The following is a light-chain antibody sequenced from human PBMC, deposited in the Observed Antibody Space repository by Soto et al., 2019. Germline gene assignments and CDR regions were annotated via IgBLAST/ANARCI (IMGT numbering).Light chain of an antibody. J-gene: IGLJ1*01. CDR1: SSDVGSYNL. CDR2: EVS. Sequence: SVLTQPASVSGSPGQWITISSTGTSSDVGSYNLVSWYQQHPGKAPKLMIYEVSKRPSGVSNRFSGSKSGNTASLTISGLQAEDEADYYCCSYAGSSTFYVFGTGTKVTVL. CDR3: CSYAGSSTFYV. V-gene: IGLV2-23*02.